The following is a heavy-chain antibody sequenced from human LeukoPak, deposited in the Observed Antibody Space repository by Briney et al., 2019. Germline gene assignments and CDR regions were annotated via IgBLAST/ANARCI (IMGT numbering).Heavy chain of an antibody. D-gene: IGHD6-19*01. J-gene: IGHJ6*03. CDR3: ARGDSSGWYRRYYYYMDV. CDR2: ISAYNGNT. V-gene: IGHV1-18*01. Sequence: GASVKVSCKASGYTFTSYGISWVRQAPGQGLEWMGWISAYNGNTNYAQKFQGRVTMTTDTSTSTAYMELSSLRSEDTAVYYCARGDSSGWYRRYYYYMDVWGKGTTVTISS. CDR1: GYTFTSYG.